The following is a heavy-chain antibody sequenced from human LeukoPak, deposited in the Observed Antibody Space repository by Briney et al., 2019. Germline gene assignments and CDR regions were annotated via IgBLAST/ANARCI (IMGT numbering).Heavy chain of an antibody. CDR1: GFTFSFYP. V-gene: IGHV3-64*01. Sequence: GGSLRLSCAASGFTFSFYPMHWVRQAPGKGLEYVSSISSNGGSTYYGNSVKGRFTISRDNSKNTLYLQMGSLRPEDMAAYYCATAYSTTWYVPFDYWGQGALVTVSS. CDR2: ISSNGGST. J-gene: IGHJ4*02. CDR3: ATAYSTTWYVPFDY. D-gene: IGHD6-13*01.